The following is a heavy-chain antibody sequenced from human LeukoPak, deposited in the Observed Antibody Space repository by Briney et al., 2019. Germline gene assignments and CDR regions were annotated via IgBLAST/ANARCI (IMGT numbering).Heavy chain of an antibody. CDR3: AAAIFDWDPYYYYYGMDV. D-gene: IGHD3-9*01. CDR1: GFTFTSSA. CDR2: IVVGSGNT. Sequence: GASVNVSCKASGFTFTSSAVQWVRQARGQRLEWIGWIVVGSGNTNYAQKFQERVTITRDMSTSTAYMELSSLRSEDTAVYYCAAAIFDWDPYYYYYGMDVWGQGTTVTVSS. V-gene: IGHV1-58*01. J-gene: IGHJ6*02.